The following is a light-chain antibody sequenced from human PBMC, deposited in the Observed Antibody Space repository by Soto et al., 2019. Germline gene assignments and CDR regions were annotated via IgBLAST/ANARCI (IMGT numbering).Light chain of an antibody. CDR2: EDN. CDR3: QSYDATNQV. Sequence: FMLTQPHSVSESTGKTVIISCTRSSGSIASNYVQWYQQRPGSSPTTVIYEDNQRPSGVPDRFSGSIDSSSNSASLTISGLETEDEADYYCQSYDATNQVFGGGTKLTVL. V-gene: IGLV6-57*01. J-gene: IGLJ3*02. CDR1: SGSIASNY.